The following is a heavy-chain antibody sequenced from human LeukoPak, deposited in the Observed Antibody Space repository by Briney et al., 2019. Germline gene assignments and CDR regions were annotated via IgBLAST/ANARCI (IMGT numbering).Heavy chain of an antibody. V-gene: IGHV3-30*02. Sequence: GGSLRLSCAASGFTFGNYGMHWVRQTPGKGLEWVAIIPFDGSTKYCADSVKGRFTISRDNSKDTLFLQMNSLRTEDTAVYYCAKRPTIAAAGGGFYFDSWGQGTLVTVSS. D-gene: IGHD6-13*01. CDR1: GFTFGNYG. CDR2: IPFDGSTK. CDR3: AKRPTIAAAGGGFYFDS. J-gene: IGHJ4*02.